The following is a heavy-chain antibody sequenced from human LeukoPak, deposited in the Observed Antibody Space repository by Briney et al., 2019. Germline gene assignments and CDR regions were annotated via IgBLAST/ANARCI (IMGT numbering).Heavy chain of an antibody. CDR2: IYYSGSI. Sequence: SETLSLTCAVSGRSISSNSYYWGWIRQPPGKGLESIVSIYYSGSIYYNPSLQSRVTISVDTSKNQFSMKQSSVTAEDTTVYYCARARGRITMIVVVRANNWFDPWGQGTLVTVSS. D-gene: IGHD3-22*01. J-gene: IGHJ5*02. CDR3: ARARGRITMIVVVRANNWFDP. V-gene: IGHV4-39*01. CDR1: GRSISSNSYY.